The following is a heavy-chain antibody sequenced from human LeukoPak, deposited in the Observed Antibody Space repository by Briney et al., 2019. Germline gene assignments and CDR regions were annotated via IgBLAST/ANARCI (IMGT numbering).Heavy chain of an antibody. D-gene: IGHD6-19*01. CDR3: ARVGIGYSSGWYRVL. CDR1: GGSISSSSHY. Sequence: PSETLSLTCSVSGGSISSSSHYWGWIRQPPGKGLEWIGSIYYSGRTYYNPSLKSRVTISVDTSKNQFSLKLSSVTAADTAVFYCARVGIGYSSGWYRVLWGQGTLVTVSS. V-gene: IGHV4-39*01. J-gene: IGHJ4*02. CDR2: IYYSGRT.